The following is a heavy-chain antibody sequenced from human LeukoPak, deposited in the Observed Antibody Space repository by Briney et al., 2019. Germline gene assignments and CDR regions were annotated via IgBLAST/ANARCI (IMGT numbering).Heavy chain of an antibody. CDR3: VRDPVDY. CDR2: IKQDASDK. V-gene: IGHV3-7*01. J-gene: IGHJ4*02. Sequence: PGGSLRLSCAASGFTSTNYWMSWVRQAPGKGLEWVASIKQDASDKYYVDSVKGRFTISRDNAKNSLFLQMISLRAEDTALYYCVRDPVDYWGQGILVTVSS. CDR1: GFTSTNYW.